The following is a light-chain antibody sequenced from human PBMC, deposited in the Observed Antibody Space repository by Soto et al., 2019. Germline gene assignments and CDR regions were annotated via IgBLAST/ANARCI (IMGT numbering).Light chain of an antibody. CDR2: SNN. CDR1: SSNVGSNT. V-gene: IGLV1-44*01. J-gene: IGLJ1*01. Sequence: QSALTQPPSASGTPGQRVTISCSGGSSNVGSNTVNWYQQLPGTAPKLLIYSNNQRPSGVPDRFSGSKSGTSASLAISGLQSGDEADYYCAAWDDSLISYVFATGTK. CDR3: AAWDDSLISYV.